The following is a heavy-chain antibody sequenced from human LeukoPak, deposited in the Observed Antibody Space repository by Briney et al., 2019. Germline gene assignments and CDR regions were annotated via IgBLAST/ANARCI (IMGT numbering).Heavy chain of an antibody. CDR1: GYSFTSYW. V-gene: IGHV5-51*01. Sequence: GESPKISCKGSGYSFTSYWIGWVRQMPGKGLEWMGIIYPGDSDTRYSPSFQGQVTISADKSISTAYLQWSSLKASDTAMYYCARLLGYCSGGSCYSYYYGMDVWGQGTTVTVSS. CDR2: IYPGDSDT. J-gene: IGHJ6*02. CDR3: ARLLGYCSGGSCYSYYYGMDV. D-gene: IGHD2-15*01.